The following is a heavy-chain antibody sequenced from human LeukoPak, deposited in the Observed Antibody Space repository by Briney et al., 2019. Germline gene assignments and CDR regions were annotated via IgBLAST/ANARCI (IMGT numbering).Heavy chain of an antibody. CDR3: AKSYDFWSGYYPEYYFDY. CDR2: IRYDGSNK. V-gene: IGHV3-30*02. J-gene: IGHJ4*02. D-gene: IGHD3-3*01. CDR1: GFTFSSYG. Sequence: GGSPRLSCAASGFTFSSYGMHWVRQAPGKGLEWVAFIRYDGSNKYYADSVKGRFTISRDNSKNTLYLQMNSLRAEDTAVYYCAKSYDFWSGYYPEYYFDYWGQGTLVTVSS.